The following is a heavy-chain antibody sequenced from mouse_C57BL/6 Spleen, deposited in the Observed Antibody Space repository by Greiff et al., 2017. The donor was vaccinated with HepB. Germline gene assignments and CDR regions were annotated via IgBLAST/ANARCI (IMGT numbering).Heavy chain of an antibody. J-gene: IGHJ2*01. CDR2: IWSDGST. Sequence: VKLMESGPGLVAPSQSLSITCTVSGFSLTSYGVHWVRQPPGKGLEWLVVIWSDGSTTYNSALKSRLSISKDNSKSQVFLKMNSLQTDDTAMYYCARHGKLGSYFDYWGQGTTLTVSS. CDR1: GFSLTSYG. V-gene: IGHV2-6-1*01. D-gene: IGHD4-1*01. CDR3: ARHGKLGSYFDY.